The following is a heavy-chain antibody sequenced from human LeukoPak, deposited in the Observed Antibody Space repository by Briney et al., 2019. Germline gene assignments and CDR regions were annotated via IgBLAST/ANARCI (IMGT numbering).Heavy chain of an antibody. J-gene: IGHJ3*02. CDR3: ARGMTTVTEPAFDI. V-gene: IGHV5-51*04. CDR2: INPGDSDT. CDR1: GYSFTSYW. Sequence: GESLKISCQGSGYSFTSYWIAWVRQMPGKGLEWMGLINPGDSDTRYSPSFHGQVTISVDKPISTAYLQWSSLKASDTAMYYCARGMTTVTEPAFDIWGQGTMVTVSS. D-gene: IGHD4-17*01.